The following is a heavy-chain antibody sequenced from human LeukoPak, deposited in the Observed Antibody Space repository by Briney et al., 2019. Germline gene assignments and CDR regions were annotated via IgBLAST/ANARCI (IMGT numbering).Heavy chain of an antibody. CDR3: ARAVYYDFWSGYYGVGYYYYYMDV. CDR2: IYYSGST. V-gene: IGHV4-59*01. CDR1: GGFLRSYY. D-gene: IGHD3-3*01. J-gene: IGHJ6*03. Sequence: SETLSLTCTVTGGFLRSYYWSWIRQPPGKGLEWIGYIYYSGSTNYNPSLKRRVTISVDTSKNQFSLKLSSVTAADTAVYYCARAVYYDFWSGYYGVGYYYYYMDVWGKGTTVTVSS.